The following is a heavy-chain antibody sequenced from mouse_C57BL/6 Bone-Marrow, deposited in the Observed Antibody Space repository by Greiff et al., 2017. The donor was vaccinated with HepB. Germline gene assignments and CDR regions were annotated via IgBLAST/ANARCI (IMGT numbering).Heavy chain of an antibody. Sequence: EVKLVESGGGLVKPGGSLKLSCAASGFTFSDYGMHWVRQAPEKGLEWVAYISSGSSTIYYADTVKGRFTISRDNAKNTLFLQMTSLRSEDTAMYYCARLSTGVGGGFDYWGQGTTLTVSS. V-gene: IGHV5-17*01. D-gene: IGHD1-1*01. CDR3: ARLSTGVGGGFDY. CDR2: ISSGSSTI. CDR1: GFTFSDYG. J-gene: IGHJ2*01.